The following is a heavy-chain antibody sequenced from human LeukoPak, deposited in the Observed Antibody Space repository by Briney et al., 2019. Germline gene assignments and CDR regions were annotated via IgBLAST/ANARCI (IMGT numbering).Heavy chain of an antibody. CDR2: IWYDGSNK. CDR3: ARDNPNCTNGVCYISPQYYFDY. J-gene: IGHJ4*02. Sequence: GGSLRLSCAASGFTFSSYGMHWVRQPPGKGLEWVAVIWYDGSNKYYADSVKGRFTISRDNSKNTLYLQMNSLRAEDTAVYYCARDNPNCTNGVCYISPQYYFDYWGQGTLVTVSS. V-gene: IGHV3-33*01. D-gene: IGHD2-8*01. CDR1: GFTFSSYG.